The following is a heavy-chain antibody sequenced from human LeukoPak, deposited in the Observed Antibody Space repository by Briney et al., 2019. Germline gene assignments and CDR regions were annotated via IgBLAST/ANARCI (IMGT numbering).Heavy chain of an antibody. V-gene: IGHV3-23*01. J-gene: IGHJ4*02. CDR1: GFTFSSYT. Sequence: GGSLRLSCAASGFTFSSYTMSWVRQAPGKGLEWVSTITTSDGNTYYVDSVKGRFTVSRDNSKNTLYLQMNSLRAEDTAVYYCAKDGGLWVSAHWGDSWGRGTLVTVSS. CDR3: AKDGGLWVSAHWGDS. CDR2: ITTSDGNT. D-gene: IGHD7-27*01.